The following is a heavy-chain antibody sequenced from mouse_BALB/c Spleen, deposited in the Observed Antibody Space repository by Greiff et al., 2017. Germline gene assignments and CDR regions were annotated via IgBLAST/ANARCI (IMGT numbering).Heavy chain of an antibody. CDR2: ISYSGST. D-gene: IGHD2-14*01. Sequence: VQLQQSGPGLVKPSQSLSLTCTVTGYSITSDYAWNWIRQFPGNKLEWMGYISYSGSTSYNPSLKSRISITRDTSKNQFFLQLNSVTTEDTATYYCAKSSYYRYDYAMDYWGQGTSVTVSS. CDR1: GYSITSDYA. CDR3: AKSSYYRYDYAMDY. V-gene: IGHV3-2*02. J-gene: IGHJ4*01.